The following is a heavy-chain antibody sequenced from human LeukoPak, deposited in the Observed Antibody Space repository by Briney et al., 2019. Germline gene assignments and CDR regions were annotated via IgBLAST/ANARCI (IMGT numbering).Heavy chain of an antibody. Sequence: ASVKVSCKASGGTFSSYAISWVRQAPGQGLEWMGRIIPILGIANYAQKFQGRVTITADKSTSTAYMELSSLRSEDTAVYYCARDFMITFGGVIVAYYFDYWGQGTLVTVSS. V-gene: IGHV1-69*04. CDR3: ARDFMITFGGVIVAYYFDY. CDR2: IIPILGIA. J-gene: IGHJ4*02. D-gene: IGHD3-16*02. CDR1: GGTFSSYA.